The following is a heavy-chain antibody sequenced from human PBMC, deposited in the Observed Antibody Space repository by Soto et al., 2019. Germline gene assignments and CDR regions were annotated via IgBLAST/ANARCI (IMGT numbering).Heavy chain of an antibody. J-gene: IGHJ6*02. CDR3: ARAHEYYDFWSGSQHYGMDV. V-gene: IGHV4-34*01. Sequence: SETLSLTCAVYGGSFSGYYWSWIRQPPGKGLEWIGEINHSGGTNYNPSLKSRVTISVDTSKNQFSLKLSSVTAADTAVYYCARAHEYYDFWSGSQHYGMDVWGRGTTVTVSS. D-gene: IGHD3-3*01. CDR2: INHSGGT. CDR1: GGSFSGYY.